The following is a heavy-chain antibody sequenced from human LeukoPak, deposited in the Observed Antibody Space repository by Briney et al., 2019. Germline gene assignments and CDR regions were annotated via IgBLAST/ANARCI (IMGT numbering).Heavy chain of an antibody. D-gene: IGHD4-11*01. V-gene: IGHV3-23*01. CDR3: AKDDYGNYITSFDY. Sequence: PGGSLRLSCTASRFTFSTYAMSWVRQAPGKGLEWVSSISGSGDTTYYTGSVKGRFTISRDNSKNALYLQMSSLRAEDTAVYYCAKDDYGNYITSFDYWGQGTLVTVSS. CDR2: ISGSGDTT. CDR1: RFTFSTYA. J-gene: IGHJ4*02.